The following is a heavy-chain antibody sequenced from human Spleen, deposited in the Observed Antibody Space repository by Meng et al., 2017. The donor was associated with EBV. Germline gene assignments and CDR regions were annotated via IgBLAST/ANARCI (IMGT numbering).Heavy chain of an antibody. V-gene: IGHV1-18*04. D-gene: IGHD1-26*01. CDR1: GQTLTDYY. CDR2: ISAYSGST. Sequence: QVQLVQFEAEWKKPGASVKVSCKASGQTLTDYYFSWVRQAPGQGLEWMGWISAYSGSTLYPQNVQGRVTMTTDTFTSTAYMEVRNLRSDDTALYYCAWTSGTSPYYFDYWGQGTLVTVSS. J-gene: IGHJ4*02. CDR3: AWTSGTSPYYFDY.